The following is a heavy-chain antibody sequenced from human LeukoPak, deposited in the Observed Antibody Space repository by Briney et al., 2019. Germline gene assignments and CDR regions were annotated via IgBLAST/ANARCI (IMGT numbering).Heavy chain of an antibody. D-gene: IGHD3-22*01. Sequence: PGGSLRLSCVASGFPFSSYALHWVRQAPGKGLAWVALISYDGNSEYYADSVKGRFTVSRDNSKGRLYLQMNSLSAEDTAVYYCVRLSYDSRGDYGFDYWGQGTLVTVSS. J-gene: IGHJ4*02. CDR1: GFPFSSYA. CDR2: ISYDGNSE. CDR3: VRLSYDSRGDYGFDY. V-gene: IGHV3-30*04.